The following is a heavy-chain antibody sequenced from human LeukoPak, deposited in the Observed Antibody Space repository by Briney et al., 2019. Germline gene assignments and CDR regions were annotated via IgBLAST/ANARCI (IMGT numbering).Heavy chain of an antibody. Sequence: GGSLRLSCAASGFTFSSYAMSWVRQAPGKGLEWVSAISGSGGSTYYADSVKGRFTISRDNSKNTLYLQMNSLRAEDTAAYYCAKARWAPTYYDYWGQGTLVTVSS. D-gene: IGHD4-23*01. CDR2: ISGSGGST. V-gene: IGHV3-23*01. J-gene: IGHJ4*02. CDR1: GFTFSSYA. CDR3: AKARWAPTYYDY.